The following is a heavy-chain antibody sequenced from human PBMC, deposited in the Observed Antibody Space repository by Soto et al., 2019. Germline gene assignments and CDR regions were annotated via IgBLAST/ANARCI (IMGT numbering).Heavy chain of an antibody. CDR1: GGSISSYY. D-gene: IGHD5-18*01. V-gene: IGHV4-59*08. Sequence: QVQLQESGPGLVKPSETLSLTCTVSGGSISSYYWSWIRQPPGKGLEWIGYIYYSGSTNYNPSLKSRVTISVDTSKNQFSLKLSSVTAADTAVYYCAIRYGSCFDYWGRGTLVTVSS. CDR2: IYYSGST. J-gene: IGHJ4*01. CDR3: AIRYGSCFDY.